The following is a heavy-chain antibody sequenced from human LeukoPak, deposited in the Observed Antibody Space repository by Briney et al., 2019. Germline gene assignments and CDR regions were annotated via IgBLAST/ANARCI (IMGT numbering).Heavy chain of an antibody. CDR1: GFTFKDYT. J-gene: IGHJ5*02. V-gene: IGHV3-21*06. Sequence: GGSLRLTCAASGFTFKDYTMNWVRQSPGKGLQWVSYVSFGSSYISYADSLKGRFTISRDDAKSSVYLEMTSLRTDDTAVYYCARASTEYAVTDGFDTWGPGTLVTVSS. D-gene: IGHD4-17*01. CDR2: VSFGSSYI. CDR3: ARASTEYAVTDGFDT.